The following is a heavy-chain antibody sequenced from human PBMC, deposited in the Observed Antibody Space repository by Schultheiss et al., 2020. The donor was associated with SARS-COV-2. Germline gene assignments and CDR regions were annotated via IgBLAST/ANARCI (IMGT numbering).Heavy chain of an antibody. D-gene: IGHD3-3*01. CDR3: ARNYDFWSGYYSRYGMDV. Sequence: GSLRLSCTVSGGSISSYYWSWIRQPAGKGLEWIGYIYYTGSANYNPSLESRVTISVDTSKNQFSLKLSSVTAADTAVYYCARNYDFWSGYYSRYGMDVWGQGTTVTVSS. CDR2: IYYTGSA. CDR1: GGSISSYY. J-gene: IGHJ6*02. V-gene: IGHV4-59*01.